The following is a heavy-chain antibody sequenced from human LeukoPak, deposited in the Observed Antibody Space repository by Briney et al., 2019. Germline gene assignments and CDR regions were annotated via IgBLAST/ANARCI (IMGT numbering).Heavy chain of an antibody. CDR3: ARAGNYYDASGYYTYFDY. V-gene: IGHV3-23*01. J-gene: IGHJ4*02. Sequence: GGSLRLSCAASGFTFSSYAMSWVRQAPGKGLEWVSAISGSGGNTYYADSVKGRFTISRDNPKNTLYLQMNSLRAEDTAVYYCARAGNYYDASGYYTYFDYGGQGTLVTVSS. CDR2: ISGSGGNT. D-gene: IGHD3-22*01. CDR1: GFTFSSYA.